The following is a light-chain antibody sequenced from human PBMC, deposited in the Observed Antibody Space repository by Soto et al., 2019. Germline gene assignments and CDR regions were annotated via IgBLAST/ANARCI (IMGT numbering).Light chain of an antibody. J-gene: IGKJ4*01. Sequence: IQLTQSPSSLSASVGDTVTIACRASQAVGTYLAWYHQNPGRAPKLLIYGASTLQSGVPSRFSGSGSGTDFTLTISSLQPEDFAVYYCQQHANWPLTFGGGTKVDIK. CDR3: QQHANWPLT. V-gene: IGKV1-9*01. CDR2: GAS. CDR1: QAVGTY.